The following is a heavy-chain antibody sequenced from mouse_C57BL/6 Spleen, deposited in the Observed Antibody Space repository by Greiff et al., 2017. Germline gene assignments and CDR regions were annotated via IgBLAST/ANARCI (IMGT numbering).Heavy chain of an antibody. J-gene: IGHJ4*01. CDR2: IHPNSGST. CDR3: ARRVPVSYAMDY. CDR1: GYTFTSYW. V-gene: IGHV1-64*01. Sequence: QVQLQQPGAELVKPGASVKLSCKASGYTFTSYWMHWVKQRPGQGLEWIGMIHPNSGSTNYNEKFKSKATLTVDKSSSTAYMQLSSLTSEDSAVYYCARRVPVSYAMDYWGQGASVTVSS.